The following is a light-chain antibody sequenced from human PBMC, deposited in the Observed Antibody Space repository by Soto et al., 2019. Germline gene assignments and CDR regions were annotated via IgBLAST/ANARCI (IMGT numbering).Light chain of an antibody. J-gene: IGKJ4*01. CDR2: DAS. CDR1: QDISNY. V-gene: IGKV1-33*01. Sequence: DIQMTQSPSSLSASVGDRVTITCQASQDISNYLNWYQQKPGKAPKLLIYDASNLETGVPSRFSGSGSGTDFTFTIRSLQPEDISTYYCPHYVYPPPPFAGGP. CDR3: PHYVYPPPP.